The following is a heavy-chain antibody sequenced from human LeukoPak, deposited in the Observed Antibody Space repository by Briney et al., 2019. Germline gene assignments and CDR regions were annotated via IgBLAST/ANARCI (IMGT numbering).Heavy chain of an antibody. CDR2: ISGSGGST. D-gene: IGHD1-20*01. V-gene: IGHV3-23*01. CDR3: AKDNWNDVPNWFDP. J-gene: IGHJ5*02. CDR1: GFTFSSYA. Sequence: GGSLRLSCAASGFTFSSYAMSGVRQAPGKGLDWVSAISGSGGSTYYADSVKGRFTISRDNSKNTLYLQMNSLRAEDTAVYYCAKDNWNDVPNWFDPWGQGTLVTVSS.